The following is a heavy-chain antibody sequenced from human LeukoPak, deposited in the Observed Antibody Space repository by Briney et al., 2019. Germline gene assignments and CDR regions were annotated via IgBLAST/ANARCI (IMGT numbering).Heavy chain of an antibody. CDR2: IYYSGST. V-gene: IGHV4-59*01. D-gene: IGHD3-16*01. CDR3: ARDPEGGSYDY. J-gene: IGHJ4*02. CDR1: GGSISSYY. Sequence: PSETLSLTCAVSGGSISSYYWSWIRQPPGKGLEWIGYIYYSGSTNYNPSLKSRVTIPVDTSKNQFSLKLSSVTAADTAVYYCARDPEGGSYDYWGQGTLVTVSS.